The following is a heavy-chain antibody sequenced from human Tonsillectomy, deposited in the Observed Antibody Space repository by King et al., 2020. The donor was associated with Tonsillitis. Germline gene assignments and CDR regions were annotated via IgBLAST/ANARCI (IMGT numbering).Heavy chain of an antibody. V-gene: IGHV3-30*02. D-gene: IGHD3-3*01. CDR1: GFTFSSYG. CDR2: IRYDGSNK. Sequence: VQLVESGGGVVQPGGSLRLSCAASGFTFSSYGMHWVRQAPGKGLEWVAFIRYDGSNKYYADSVKGRFTISRDNSKNTLYLQMNSLRAEDTAVYYCVKDVLRFLPLPAYWGQGTLVTASS. CDR3: VKDVLRFLPLPAY. J-gene: IGHJ4*02.